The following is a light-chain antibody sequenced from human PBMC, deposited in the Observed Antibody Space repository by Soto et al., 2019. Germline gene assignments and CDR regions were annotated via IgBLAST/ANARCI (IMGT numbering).Light chain of an antibody. CDR2: DVS. CDR3: SSYTSSSTLGF. CDR1: SSDVGGYNY. V-gene: IGLV2-14*03. Sequence: QSALTQPASVSGSPGQSITISCTGTSSDVGGYNYVSWYQHHPGKAPKLLIYDVSYRPSGVSNRFSGSKSGNTATLTISGLQAEDEADYYCSSYTSSSTLGFIGGGTKVTVL. J-gene: IGLJ2*01.